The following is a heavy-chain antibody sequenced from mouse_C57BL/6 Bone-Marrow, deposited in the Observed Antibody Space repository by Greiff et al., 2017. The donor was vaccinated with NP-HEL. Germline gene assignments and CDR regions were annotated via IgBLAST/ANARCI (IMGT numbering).Heavy chain of an antibody. V-gene: IGHV3-6*01. D-gene: IGHD2-5*01. Sequence: EVKLLESGPGLVKPSQSLSLTCSVTGYSITSGYYWNWIRQFPGNKLEWMGYISYDGSNNYNPSLKNRISITRDTSKNQFFLKLNSVTTEDTATXYCASGYSNYSAWFAYWGQGTLVTVSA. CDR3: ASGYSNYSAWFAY. CDR1: GYSITSGYY. CDR2: ISYDGSN. J-gene: IGHJ3*01.